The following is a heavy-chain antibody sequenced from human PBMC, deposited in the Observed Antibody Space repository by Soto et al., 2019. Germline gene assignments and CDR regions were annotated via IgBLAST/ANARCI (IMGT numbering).Heavy chain of an antibody. D-gene: IGHD4-17*01. CDR2: TYYRSKWYN. CDR1: GDSVSSNSAA. J-gene: IGHJ3*02. Sequence: SQTLSLTCAISGDSVSSNSAAWNWIRQSPSRGLEWLGRTYYRSKWYNDYTVSVKSRITINPDTSKNQFSLQLNSVTPEDTSVYYCARDRGGGDDYGDYFNLDAFDIWGQGTMVTVSS. V-gene: IGHV6-1*01. CDR3: ARDRGGGDDYGDYFNLDAFDI.